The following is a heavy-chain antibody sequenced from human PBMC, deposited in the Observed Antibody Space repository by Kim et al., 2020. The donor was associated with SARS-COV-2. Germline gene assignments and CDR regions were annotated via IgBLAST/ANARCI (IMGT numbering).Heavy chain of an antibody. J-gene: IGHJ6*01. CDR2: INHSGST. CDR1: GGSFSGYY. V-gene: IGHV4-34*01. D-gene: IGHD2-2*01. CDR3: ASSTVVPAARYYYYGIDV. Sequence: SETLSLTCAVYGGSFSGYYWSWIRQPPGKGLEWIGEINHSGSTNYNPSLKSRVTISVDTSKNQFSLKLSSVTAADTAVYYCASSTVVPAARYYYYGIDV.